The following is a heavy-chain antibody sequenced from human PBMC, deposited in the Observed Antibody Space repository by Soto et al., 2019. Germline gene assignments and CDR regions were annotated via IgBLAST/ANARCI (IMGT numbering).Heavy chain of an antibody. V-gene: IGHV1-69*13. CDR3: ARSQDPYGDYRWVWFDP. CDR2: IIPIFGTA. D-gene: IGHD4-17*01. J-gene: IGHJ5*02. Sequence: SVKVSCKASGGTFSSYAISWVRQAPGQGLEWMGGIIPIFGTANYAQKFQGRVTITADESTSTAYMELSSLRSEDTAVYYCARSQDPYGDYRWVWFDPWGQGTLVTVSS. CDR1: GGTFSSYA.